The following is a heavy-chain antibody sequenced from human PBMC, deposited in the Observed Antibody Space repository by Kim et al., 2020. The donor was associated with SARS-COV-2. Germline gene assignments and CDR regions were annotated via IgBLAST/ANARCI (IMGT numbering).Heavy chain of an antibody. CDR3: ARDVGD. CDR2: PIFGTA. J-gene: IGHJ4*02. Sequence: PIFGTANYAQKFQGRVTITADESTSTAYMELSSLRSEDTAVYYCARDVGDWGQGTLVTVSS. V-gene: IGHV1-69*01.